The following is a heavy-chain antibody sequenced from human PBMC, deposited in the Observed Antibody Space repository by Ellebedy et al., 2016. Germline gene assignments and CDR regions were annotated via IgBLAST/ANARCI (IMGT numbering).Heavy chain of an antibody. V-gene: IGHV7-4-1*02. CDR1: GYTFTSYA. CDR3: ARDPTYYYYYGMDV. Sequence: ASVKVSCKASGYTFTSYAMNWVRQAPGQGLEWMGWINTNTGNPTYAQGFTGRFVFSLDTSVSTAYMQISSLKAEDTAVYYCARDPTYYYYYGMDVWGQGTTVTVS. CDR2: INTNTGNP. J-gene: IGHJ6*02.